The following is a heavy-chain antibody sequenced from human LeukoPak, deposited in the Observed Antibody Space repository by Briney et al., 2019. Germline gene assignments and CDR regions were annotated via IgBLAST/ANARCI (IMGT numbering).Heavy chain of an antibody. CDR2: ISGSGGST. CDR3: ARDGTMIVDDAFDI. Sequence: GGTLRLSCAASGFTFSSYGMSWVRQAPGKGLEWVSGISGSGGSTYYADAVKGRFTISRGNSKSTLYLQMNSLRAEDTAVYYCARDGTMIVDDAFDIWGQGTMVTVSS. CDR1: GFTFSSYG. V-gene: IGHV3-23*01. J-gene: IGHJ3*02. D-gene: IGHD3-22*01.